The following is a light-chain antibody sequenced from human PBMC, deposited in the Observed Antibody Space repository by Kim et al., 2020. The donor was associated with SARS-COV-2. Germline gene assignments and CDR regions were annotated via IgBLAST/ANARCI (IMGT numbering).Light chain of an antibody. V-gene: IGKV3-20*01. Sequence: DIVLTQSPRILSLSPGERATLSCRASQSISSSHLAWYQQKPGQSPRLLIYGASSRATGIPDRVSDSGSGTDFILTISRLEPEDFAVYYCQHYGSSLYTFGQGTKLEI. CDR3: QHYGSSLYT. CDR2: GAS. J-gene: IGKJ2*01. CDR1: QSISSSH.